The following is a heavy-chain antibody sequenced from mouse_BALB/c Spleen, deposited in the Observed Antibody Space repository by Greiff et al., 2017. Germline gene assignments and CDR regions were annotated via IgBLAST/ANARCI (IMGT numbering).Heavy chain of an antibody. Sequence: EVKVVESGGGLVQPGGSLKLSCAASGFTFSSYGMSWVRQTPDKRLELVATINSNGGSPYYPDSVKGRFTISRDNAKNTLYLQMSSLKSEDTAMYYCARVAQYGAMDYWGQGTSVTVSS. CDR1: GFTFSSYG. D-gene: IGHD2-10*02. J-gene: IGHJ4*01. V-gene: IGHV5-6-3*01. CDR2: INSNGGSP. CDR3: ARVAQYGAMDY.